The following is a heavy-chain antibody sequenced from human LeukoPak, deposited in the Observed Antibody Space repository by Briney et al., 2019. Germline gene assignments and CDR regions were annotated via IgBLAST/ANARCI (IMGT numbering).Heavy chain of an antibody. V-gene: IGHV1-2*02. J-gene: IGHJ4*02. Sequence: ASVKVSCKPSGYTFTGYYMHWVRQAAGQGLEWMGWINPNSGGTNYAQKFQGRVTMTRDTSISTANLDLSKLRADDAARHYCGRTGEGDFWSGYPLGYFDYWGQGTLVTVSS. CDR2: INPNSGGT. CDR3: GRTGEGDFWSGYPLGYFDY. CDR1: GYTFTGYY. D-gene: IGHD3-3*01.